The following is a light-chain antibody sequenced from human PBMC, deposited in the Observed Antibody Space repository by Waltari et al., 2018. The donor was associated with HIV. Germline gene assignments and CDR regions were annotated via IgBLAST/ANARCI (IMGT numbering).Light chain of an antibody. Sequence: QTVVTQEPSLTVSPGGTVPLTCASSTGAVPSGSYPNWFQQKPGQPPRALIFSTTNRHSWTPARFSGSLLGAKAALTLSSVQPEDEAEYYCLLYCPGAQLVFGGGTNLTVL. CDR1: TGAVPSGSY. CDR3: LLYCPGAQLV. J-gene: IGLJ2*01. CDR2: STT. V-gene: IGLV7-43*01.